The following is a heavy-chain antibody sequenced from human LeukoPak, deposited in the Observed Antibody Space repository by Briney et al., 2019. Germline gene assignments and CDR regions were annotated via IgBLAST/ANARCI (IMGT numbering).Heavy chain of an antibody. D-gene: IGHD6-13*01. CDR3: ARGSRIAAAGRKGPDY. Sequence: ASVKVSCKASGYTFTGYYMHWVRQAPGQGLEWMGWINPNSGGTNYAQKFQGRVTMTRDTSISTAYMELSRLRSDDTAVYYCARGSRIAAAGRKGPDYWGQGTLVTVSS. J-gene: IGHJ4*02. V-gene: IGHV1-2*02. CDR1: GYTFTGYY. CDR2: INPNSGGT.